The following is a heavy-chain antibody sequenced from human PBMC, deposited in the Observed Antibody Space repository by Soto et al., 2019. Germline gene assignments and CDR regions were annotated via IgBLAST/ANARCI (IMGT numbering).Heavy chain of an antibody. CDR3: ARDQNGSGNYYTLYFDY. D-gene: IGHD3-10*01. CDR2: IYYDGST. CDR1: GGSISSSSFY. V-gene: IGHV4-39*02. Sequence: SETLSLTCAVSGGSISSSSFYWGWIRQPPGKGLESIANIYYDGSTYYNPSLKSRVTISFDTSKNQFSLKLSSVIAADTAVYYCARDQNGSGNYYTLYFDYWGQGTLVTVSS. J-gene: IGHJ4*02.